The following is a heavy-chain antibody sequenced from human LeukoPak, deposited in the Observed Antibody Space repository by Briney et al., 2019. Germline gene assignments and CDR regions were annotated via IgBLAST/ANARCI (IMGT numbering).Heavy chain of an antibody. CDR1: GGSISSYY. J-gene: IGHJ3*02. V-gene: IGHV4-59*01. Sequence: SETLSLTCTVSGGSISSYYWSWIRQPPGKGLEWIGYISYSRNTNYNPSLKSRVTISVDTSKNQFSLKLSSVTAADTAVYYCASNRIQLWLRSRAFDIWGQGTMVTVSS. CDR3: ASNRIQLWLRSRAFDI. CDR2: ISYSRNT. D-gene: IGHD5-18*01.